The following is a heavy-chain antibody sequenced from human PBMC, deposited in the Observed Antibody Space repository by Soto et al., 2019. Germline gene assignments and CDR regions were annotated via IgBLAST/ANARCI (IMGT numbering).Heavy chain of an antibody. J-gene: IGHJ6*03. V-gene: IGHV4-34*01. CDR2: INHSGST. CDR3: AREKRGGIAARPYYYYYMDD. CDR1: GGSFSGYY. Sequence: QVQLQQWGAGLLKPSETLSLTCAVYGGSFSGYYWSWIRQPPGKGLEWIGEINHSGSTNYNPSLKRRVTISVDTFKHQYSLRLSSVAAADKAVYYCAREKRGGIAARPYYYYYMDDWGKGTTVTGSS. D-gene: IGHD6-6*01.